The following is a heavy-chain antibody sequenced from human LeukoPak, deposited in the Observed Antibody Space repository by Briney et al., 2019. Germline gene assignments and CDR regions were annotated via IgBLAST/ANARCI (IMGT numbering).Heavy chain of an antibody. CDR2: IYYSGST. J-gene: IGHJ6*03. V-gene: IGHV4-39*07. CDR3: ARVEGTYYDFWSGYYGRDYYMDV. Sequence: SETLSLTCTVSGGSISSSSYYWGWIRQPPGKGLEWIGSIYYSGSTYYNPSLKSRVTISVDTSKNQFSLKLSSVTAADTAVYYCARVEGTYYDFWSGYYGRDYYMDVWGKGTTVTVSS. D-gene: IGHD3-3*01. CDR1: GGSISSSSYY.